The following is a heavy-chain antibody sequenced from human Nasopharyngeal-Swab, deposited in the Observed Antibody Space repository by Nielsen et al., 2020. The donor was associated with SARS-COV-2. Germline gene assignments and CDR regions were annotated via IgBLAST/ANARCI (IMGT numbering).Heavy chain of an antibody. J-gene: IGHJ4*02. CDR3: SKSGAAGFPR. Sequence: GESLKISCAASGFTFSHYAMSWVRQAPGKGLEWVSVIYADGTSTYYADSVKGRFTISRDDSKNTLYLQMNGLRADDTAVYYCSKSGAAGFPRWGQGTLVTVSS. D-gene: IGHD6-13*01. V-gene: IGHV3-23*03. CDR2: IYADGTST. CDR1: GFTFSHYA.